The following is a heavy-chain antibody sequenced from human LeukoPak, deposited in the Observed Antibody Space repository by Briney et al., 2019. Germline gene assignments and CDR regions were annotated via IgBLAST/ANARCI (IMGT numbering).Heavy chain of an antibody. CDR2: ISGSGGST. CDR1: GFTFSSYA. V-gene: IGHV3-23*01. D-gene: IGHD3-3*01. J-gene: IGHJ4*02. Sequence: GGSLRLSCAASGFTFSSYAMSWVRQAPGKGLEWVSAISGSGGSTYYADSVKGRFTISRDNSKNTLYLQMNSLRAEDTAVYYCARDQLRTLNYDFWSGYYVFDYWGQGTLVTVSS. CDR3: ARDQLRTLNYDFWSGYYVFDY.